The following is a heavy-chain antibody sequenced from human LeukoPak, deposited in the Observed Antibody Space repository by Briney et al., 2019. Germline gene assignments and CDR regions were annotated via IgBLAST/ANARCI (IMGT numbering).Heavy chain of an antibody. CDR3: AKARSGSSASCYNY. CDR1: GLIFSSYA. V-gene: IGHV3-23*01. CDR2: LSDGGDTT. Sequence: GGSLRLSCSASGLIFSSYAMSWVRQAPGKGLEWVSTLSDGGDTTYYADSLKGRFTISRDNSNNTLYLQMNSPRAEDTAIYYCAKARSGSSASCYNYWGQGTLVTVSS. D-gene: IGHD2-2*02. J-gene: IGHJ4*02.